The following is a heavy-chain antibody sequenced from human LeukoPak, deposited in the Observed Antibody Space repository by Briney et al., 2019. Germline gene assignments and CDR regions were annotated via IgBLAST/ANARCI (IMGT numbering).Heavy chain of an antibody. CDR2: INPSGGST. CDR1: GYTFTSYY. V-gene: IGHV1-46*01. D-gene: IGHD3-16*02. J-gene: IGHJ4*02. CDR3: SRALRLGELSFDY. Sequence: EASVKVSCKSSGYTFTSYYMHWVRQAPGQGLEWMGIINPSGGSTSYAQKFQGRVTMTRDTSTSTVYMELSRLRSEDTAVYYCSRALRLGELSFDYWGQGTLVTVSS.